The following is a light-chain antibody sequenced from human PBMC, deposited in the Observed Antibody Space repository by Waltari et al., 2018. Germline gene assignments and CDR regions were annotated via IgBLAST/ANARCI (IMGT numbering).Light chain of an antibody. CDR3: QSWGTGIRV. CDR1: SGHSSYA. V-gene: IGLV4-69*01. CDR2: LNSDGSH. Sequence: QLVRTQSPSASASLGASVKLTCTLSSGHSSYALAWHQQQPEKGPRYLMKLNSDGSHSKGDGIPDSFSGASPGAERNLPIASITSEDEADYYGQSWGTGIRVFGGGTKLTVL. J-gene: IGLJ3*02.